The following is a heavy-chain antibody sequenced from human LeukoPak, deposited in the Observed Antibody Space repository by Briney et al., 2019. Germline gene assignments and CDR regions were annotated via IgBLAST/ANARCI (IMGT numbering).Heavy chain of an antibody. V-gene: IGHV1-58*01. CDR2: IVVDSDNT. D-gene: IGHD6-13*01. Sequence: GTSVKVSCKASGFTFTSRSAVQWVRQARGQRLEWIGWIVVDSDNTNYVENFQERVTITRDMSASTSYMELSSLRSEDTAVYFCAAPYTSSWFDLWGRGTLVTVSS. CDR1: GFTFTSRSA. CDR3: AAPYTSSWFDL. J-gene: IGHJ5*02.